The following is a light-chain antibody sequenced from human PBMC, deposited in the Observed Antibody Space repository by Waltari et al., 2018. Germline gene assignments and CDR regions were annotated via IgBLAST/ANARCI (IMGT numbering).Light chain of an antibody. J-gene: IGLJ2*01. Sequence: QSALTQPRSVSGSPGQSVTISCTGTSSDVGGYNFVSWYQQHPGKAPKLMIYDVTKRPSGVPDRFAGSKSGNTASLTISGLQAEDEADYYCCSYAGTNIVGIFGGGTKLTVL. CDR2: DVT. V-gene: IGLV2-11*01. CDR3: CSYAGTNIVGI. CDR1: SSDVGGYNF.